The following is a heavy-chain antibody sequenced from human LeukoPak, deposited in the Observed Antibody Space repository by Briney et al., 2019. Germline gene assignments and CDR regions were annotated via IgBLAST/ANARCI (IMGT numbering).Heavy chain of an antibody. CDR1: GGTFSSYA. J-gene: IGHJ4*02. CDR3: EVVGATTASDDY. V-gene: IGHV1-69*13. Sequence: SVKVSCKASGGTFSSYAISWVRQAPGQGLEWMGGIIPIFGTANYAQKFQGRVTITADESTSTAYVELSSLRSEDTAVYYCEVVGATTASDDYWGQGTLVTVSS. CDR2: IIPIFGTA. D-gene: IGHD1-26*01.